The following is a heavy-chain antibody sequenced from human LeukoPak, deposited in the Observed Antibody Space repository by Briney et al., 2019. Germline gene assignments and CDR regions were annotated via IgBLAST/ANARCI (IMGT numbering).Heavy chain of an antibody. J-gene: IGHJ4*02. CDR1: GFNISDHY. Sequence: GGSLRLSCAASGFNISDHYMSWIRQAPGRGLEWVSYISNRGFSTYYADSVKGRFTISRDNTKNSLYLEMQCLRVEDTAVYYCARNKRRFDQWGQGTVVTVSS. V-gene: IGHV3-11*01. CDR3: ARNKRRFDQ. CDR2: ISNRGFST.